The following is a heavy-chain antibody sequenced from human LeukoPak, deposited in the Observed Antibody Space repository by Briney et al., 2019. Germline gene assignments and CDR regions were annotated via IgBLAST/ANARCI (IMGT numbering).Heavy chain of an antibody. Sequence: GGSLRLSCAASGFPFSSYWMAWVRQAPGKGLEWVATITLDGSDSYYVDTVKGRFTVSRDNAKNSLYLQMNSLRVEDTAVFYCTTENWYVFENWGQGSLVTVSS. V-gene: IGHV3-7*04. CDR1: GFPFSSYW. J-gene: IGHJ4*02. CDR2: ITLDGSDS. D-gene: IGHD1-1*01. CDR3: TTENWYVFEN.